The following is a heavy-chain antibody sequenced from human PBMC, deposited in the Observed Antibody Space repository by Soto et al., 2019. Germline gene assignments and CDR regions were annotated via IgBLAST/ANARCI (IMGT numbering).Heavy chain of an antibody. D-gene: IGHD2-15*01. J-gene: IGHJ3*02. CDR2: IKQDGSEK. Sequence: GGSLRLSXAASGFTFSSYWMSWVRQAPGKGLEWVANIKQDGSEKYYVDSVKGRFTISRDNAKNSLYLQMNSLRAEDTAVYYCARGAGYCSGSSCYLGAFDIWGQGTMVTVSS. CDR1: GFTFSSYW. CDR3: ARGAGYCSGSSCYLGAFDI. V-gene: IGHV3-7*03.